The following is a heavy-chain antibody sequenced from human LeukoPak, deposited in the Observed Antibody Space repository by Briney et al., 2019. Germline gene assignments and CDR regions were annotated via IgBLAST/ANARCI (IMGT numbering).Heavy chain of an antibody. J-gene: IGHJ4*02. V-gene: IGHV2-5*02. CDR1: GFPLGTSEVG. CDR2: IYWDDDK. Sequence: SGPTLMQPTQTLTLTFTFSGFPLGTSEVGVGWIRQPPGKALEWLSLIYWDDDKHYSPSLKSRLPITRDTSKNQVVLTMTNVDPVDTATYYCAHRRGSGSSFDYWGQGTLVTVSS. CDR3: AHRRGSGSSFDY. D-gene: IGHD3-10*01.